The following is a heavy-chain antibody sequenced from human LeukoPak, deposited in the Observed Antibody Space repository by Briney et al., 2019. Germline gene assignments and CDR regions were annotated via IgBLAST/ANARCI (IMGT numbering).Heavy chain of an antibody. CDR2: IYYIGNT. V-gene: IGHV4-59*12. Sequence: PSETLSLTCTVSGGSISSYYWSWIRQPPGKGLEWIGYIYYIGNTNYNPSLKSRVIISVDTSKNQFSLKLNSVTAADTAVYYCARGTLKYYYDSSGYYAYDYWGQGTLVTVSS. CDR3: ARGTLKYYYDSSGYYAYDY. D-gene: IGHD3-22*01. CDR1: GGSISSYY. J-gene: IGHJ4*02.